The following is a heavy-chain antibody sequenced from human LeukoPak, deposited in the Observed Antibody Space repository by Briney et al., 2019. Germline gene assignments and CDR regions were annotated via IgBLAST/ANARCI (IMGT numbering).Heavy chain of an antibody. Sequence: SETLSLTCAVYGGSFSGYYWSWIRQPPGKGLERIGEINHSGSTNYNPSLKSRVTISVDTSKNQFSLKLSSVTAADTAVYYWARVGPVWGSVDYKCFPRCGEGTLVTVSS. V-gene: IGHV4-34*01. J-gene: IGHJ1*01. D-gene: IGHD3-22*01. CDR2: INHSGST. CDR1: GGSFSGYY. CDR3: ARVGPVWGSVDYKCFPR.